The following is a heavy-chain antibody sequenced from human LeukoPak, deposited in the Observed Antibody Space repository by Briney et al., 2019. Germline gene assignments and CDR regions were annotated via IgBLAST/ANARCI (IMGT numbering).Heavy chain of an antibody. CDR1: GFIFSSYW. Sequence: TGGSLRLSCATSGFIFSSYWMCWVRQAPGKGLEWVANIKSDGSEEYYGDPVKGRFTISRDNAKNSLYLQMNSPRVEDTAVYYCARGDLWLGHWGQGSLVTVSS. CDR3: ARGDLWLGH. CDR2: IKSDGSEE. V-gene: IGHV3-7*01. D-gene: IGHD3-10*01. J-gene: IGHJ4*02.